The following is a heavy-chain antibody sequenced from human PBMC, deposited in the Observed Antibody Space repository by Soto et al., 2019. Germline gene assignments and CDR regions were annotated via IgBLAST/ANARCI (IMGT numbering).Heavy chain of an antibody. Sequence: SVKVSCKASGGTFSSYAISWVRQAPGQGLEWMGGIIPIFGTANYAQKFQGRVTITADESTSTAYMELSSLRSEDTAVYYCARDPLKRWIGYSFYYYAMDVWG. CDR3: ARDPLKRWIGYSFYYYAMDV. D-gene: IGHD3-3*01. J-gene: IGHJ6*02. V-gene: IGHV1-69*13. CDR1: GGTFSSYA. CDR2: IIPIFGTA.